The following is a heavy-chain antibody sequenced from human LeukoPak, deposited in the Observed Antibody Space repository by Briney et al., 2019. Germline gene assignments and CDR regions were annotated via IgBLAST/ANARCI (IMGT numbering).Heavy chain of an antibody. CDR3: ARSGRGNTSTYYHFDY. CDR2: IKEDGSEK. J-gene: IGHJ4*02. D-gene: IGHD3-22*01. V-gene: IGHV3-7*01. Sequence: TGGSLRLSCAASGFTFSSYWMSWVCQAPGKGLECVANIKEDGSEKNYVDSVRGRFAISRDNAKESLSLQMNSLRAEDTAVYYCARSGRGNTSTYYHFDYWGQGTLVPVSA. CDR1: GFTFSSYW.